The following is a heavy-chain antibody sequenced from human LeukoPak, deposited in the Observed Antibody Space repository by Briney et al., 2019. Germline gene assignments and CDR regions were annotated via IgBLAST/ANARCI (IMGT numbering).Heavy chain of an antibody. D-gene: IGHD3-16*02. V-gene: IGHV4-34*01. Sequence: SETLSLTYAVYGGSFSDYYWSWIRQPPGKGLEWIREINHSGSTNYNPSLKSRVTISVDTSKNQFSLKLSSVTAADTAVYYCARLSVRARGSYRYYYIDVWGKGTTVTIPS. CDR2: INHSGST. CDR1: GGSFSDYY. J-gene: IGHJ6*03. CDR3: ARLSVRARGSYRYYYIDV.